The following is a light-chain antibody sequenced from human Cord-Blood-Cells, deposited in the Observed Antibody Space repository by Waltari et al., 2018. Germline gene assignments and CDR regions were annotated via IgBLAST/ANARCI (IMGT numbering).Light chain of an antibody. CDR2: GAS. V-gene: IGKV3-20*01. CDR3: QQYGSSPPWT. Sequence: ESVLTQSPGHLSLSPGERATLSCRASQSVSGSYLAWYQQKPGQAPRPIIYGASSRATGNPDRFSGSESGTDFTLTISRLEPEDFAVYYCQQYGSSPPWTFGQGTKVEIK. CDR1: QSVSGSY. J-gene: IGKJ1*01.